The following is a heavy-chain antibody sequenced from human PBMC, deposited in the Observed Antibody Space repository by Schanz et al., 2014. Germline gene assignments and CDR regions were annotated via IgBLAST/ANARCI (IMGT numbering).Heavy chain of an antibody. V-gene: IGHV3-21*04. Sequence: EVQLVESGGGLVQPGGSLRLSCAASGFAFSSYSMNWVRQAPGKGLEWVSSISSSSSYIYYADSVKGRFTISRDNAKNSLYLQMNSLRAEDTAVYYCAKGMGYCSGGTCYDYYYYGLDVWGQGTTVTVSS. CDR2: ISSSSSYI. CDR1: GFAFSSYS. J-gene: IGHJ6*02. CDR3: AKGMGYCSGGTCYDYYYYGLDV. D-gene: IGHD2-15*01.